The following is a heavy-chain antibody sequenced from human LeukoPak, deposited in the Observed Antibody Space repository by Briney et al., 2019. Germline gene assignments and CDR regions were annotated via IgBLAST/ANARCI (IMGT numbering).Heavy chain of an antibody. CDR3: ARDKALDIVGTTADY. CDR2: INPYSGGI. V-gene: IGHV1-2*02. J-gene: IGHJ4*02. Sequence: ASVKVSCKASAYTFTGFYIHWVRQAPGHGLEWMGWINPYSGGINYAQSFQGRVTLTRDTSISTAYMELSSLRSDDTAIYYCARDKALDIVGTTADYWGQGTLVTVSS. CDR1: AYTFTGFY. D-gene: IGHD5-12*01.